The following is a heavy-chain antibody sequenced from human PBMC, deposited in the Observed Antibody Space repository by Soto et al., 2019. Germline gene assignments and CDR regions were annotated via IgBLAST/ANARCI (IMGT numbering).Heavy chain of an antibody. V-gene: IGHV3-23*01. D-gene: IGHD3-10*01. CDR1: GFTFSSYA. CDR2: ISGSGGST. J-gene: IGHJ4*02. Sequence: PGGSLRLSCAASGFTFSSYAMSWVRQAPGKGLEWVSAISGSGGSTYYADSVKGRFTISRDNSKNTLYLQMNSLRAEDTAVYYCAKDQFPITMGSYFDYWGQGTLVTVSS. CDR3: AKDQFPITMGSYFDY.